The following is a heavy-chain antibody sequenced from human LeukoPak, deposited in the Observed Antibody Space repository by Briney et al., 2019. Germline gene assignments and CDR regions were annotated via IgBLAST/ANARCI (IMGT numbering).Heavy chain of an antibody. CDR2: IRFTGSYI. Sequence: GGSLRLSCVASGFTFSHYSMNWVRQAPGKGLEWVSSIRFTGSYIYYADSVKGRFTISRDDAKNLLSLQMNSLRAEDTAVYYCARDPDYWGQGTLVIVSS. J-gene: IGHJ4*02. CDR3: ARDPDY. CDR1: GFTFSHYS. V-gene: IGHV3-21*01.